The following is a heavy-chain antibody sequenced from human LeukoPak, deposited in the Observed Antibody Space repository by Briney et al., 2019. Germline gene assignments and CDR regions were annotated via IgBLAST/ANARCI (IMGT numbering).Heavy chain of an antibody. D-gene: IGHD3-10*01. CDR1: GYTFTSYD. Sequence: ASVKVSCKASGYTFTSYDINWVRQATGQGLEWMGWMNPTSGNTGYAQKFQGRVTMTRNTSISTAYMELSSLRSEDTAVYYCARGKVTMVRGVIITSFDYWGQGTLVTVSS. CDR2: MNPTSGNT. J-gene: IGHJ4*02. CDR3: ARGKVTMVRGVIITSFDY. V-gene: IGHV1-8*01.